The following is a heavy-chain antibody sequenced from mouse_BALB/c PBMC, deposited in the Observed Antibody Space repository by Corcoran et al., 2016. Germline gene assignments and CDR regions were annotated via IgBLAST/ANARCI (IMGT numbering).Heavy chain of an antibody. J-gene: IGHJ1*01. CDR1: GFNIKDTY. V-gene: IGHV14-3*02. Sequence: EVQLQQSGAELVKPGASVKLSCTASGFNIKDTYMHWVKQRPEQGLAWIGRIDPANGNTKYDPKFQGKATRTADTSSNTAYLQLSSLTSEDTAVYYCARWDWYFDVWGAGTTVTISS. CDR3: ARWDWYFDV. CDR2: IDPANGNT.